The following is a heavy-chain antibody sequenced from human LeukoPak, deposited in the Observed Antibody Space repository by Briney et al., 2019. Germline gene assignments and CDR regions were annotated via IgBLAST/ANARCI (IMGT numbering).Heavy chain of an antibody. CDR2: IYYSGST. D-gene: IGHD5-18*01. V-gene: IGHV4-39*01. J-gene: IGHJ4*02. Sequence: PSETLSLTCTVSGGSISSSSYYWGWLRQPPGKGLEWIGSIYYSGSTYYNPSRKSRVTISVDTSKNQFSLKLSSVTAADTAVYYCASTWIQLWFFDYWGQGTLVTVSS. CDR1: GGSISSSSYY. CDR3: ASTWIQLWFFDY.